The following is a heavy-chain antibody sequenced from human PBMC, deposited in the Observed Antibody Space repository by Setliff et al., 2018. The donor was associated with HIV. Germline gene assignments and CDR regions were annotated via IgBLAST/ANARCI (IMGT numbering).Heavy chain of an antibody. CDR2: IKQDGSEK. CDR3: AKQMKSMGPYDGFDI. J-gene: IGHJ3*02. Sequence: GSLRLSCAASGFTFSSCWMSGVRQAPGKGLEWVANIKQDGSEKYYVDSVKGRFTISRDNAKNSLYLQVNSLRAEDTAIYYCAKQMKSMGPYDGFDIWGQGTMVTVSS. CDR1: GFTFSSCW. D-gene: IGHD3-10*01. V-gene: IGHV3-7*03.